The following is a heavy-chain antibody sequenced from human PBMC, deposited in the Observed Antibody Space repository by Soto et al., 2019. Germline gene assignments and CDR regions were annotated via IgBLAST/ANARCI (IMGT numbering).Heavy chain of an antibody. CDR3: AREGIGYRSRASPMDV. CDR2: IIPIFGTA. Sequence: QVQLVQSGAEVKKPGSSVKVSCKASGDTFSCYAISWVRQAPGQGLEWMGGIIPIFGTANYAQKFQGRVTTTAYVSASTAYRVVSSLTSADTAVYYCAREGIGYRSRASPMDVRAQGTTVTVPS. D-gene: IGHD5-18*01. J-gene: IGHJ6*02. V-gene: IGHV1-69*01. CDR1: GDTFSCYA.